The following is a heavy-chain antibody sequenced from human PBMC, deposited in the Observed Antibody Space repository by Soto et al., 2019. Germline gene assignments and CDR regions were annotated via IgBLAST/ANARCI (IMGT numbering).Heavy chain of an antibody. Sequence: EVQLVESGGGLVQTGGSLRLSCAASGFTFGGYSMNWVRQAPGKGLEWISYISSLSSTRYYAESVEGRFIISRDNAKNSLYLQMNSLRVEDTAVYFCVREDILGARSFDYWGQGTLVTVSS. J-gene: IGHJ4*02. CDR1: GFTFGGYS. D-gene: IGHD1-26*01. V-gene: IGHV3-48*01. CDR3: VREDILGARSFDY. CDR2: ISSLSSTR.